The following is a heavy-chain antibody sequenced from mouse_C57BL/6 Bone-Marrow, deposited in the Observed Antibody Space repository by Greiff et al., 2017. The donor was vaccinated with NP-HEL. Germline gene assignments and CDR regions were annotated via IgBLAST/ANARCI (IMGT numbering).Heavy chain of an antibody. CDR2: IYPRSGNT. Sequence: QVHVKQSGAELARPGASVKLSCKASGYTFTSYGISWVKQRTGQGLEWIGEIYPRSGNTYYNEKFKGKATLTADKSSSTAYMELRSLTSEDSAVYFCARDYYGSSSHWYFDVWGTGTTVTVSS. V-gene: IGHV1-81*01. CDR1: GYTFTSYG. J-gene: IGHJ1*03. D-gene: IGHD1-1*01. CDR3: ARDYYGSSSHWYFDV.